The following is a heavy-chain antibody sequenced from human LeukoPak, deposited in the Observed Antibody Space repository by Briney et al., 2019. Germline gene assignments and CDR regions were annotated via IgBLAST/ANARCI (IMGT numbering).Heavy chain of an antibody. CDR3: ARNKGRYGSGRVHFAP. CDR1: GYSISNGYY. CDR2: IYHSGST. V-gene: IGHV4-38-2*02. D-gene: IGHD3-10*01. Sequence: SETLSLTCNVSGYSISNGYYWGWIRQPPGKGLEWIGSIYHSGSTYYNPSLKSRVTMALDTSKNRFSLNLNSVTAADTAVYYCARNKGRYGSGRVHFAPWGQGTLVTASS. J-gene: IGHJ5*02.